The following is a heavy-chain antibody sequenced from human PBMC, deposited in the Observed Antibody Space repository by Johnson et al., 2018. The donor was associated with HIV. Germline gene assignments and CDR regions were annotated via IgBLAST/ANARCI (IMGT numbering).Heavy chain of an antibody. CDR3: AKESKWESRTPHAFDI. J-gene: IGHJ3*02. CDR2: ISGYGRTI. Sequence: QVQLVESGGGVARPGGSLRLSCAASGFTFSDSYMAWIRQAPGKGLEWISYISGYGRTIYYADSVRGRFTISRDNAKNSLYLQMKSLRPEDTAVYYCAKESKWESRTPHAFDIWGQGTMVTVSS. V-gene: IGHV3-11*04. D-gene: IGHD1-26*01. CDR1: GFTFSDSY.